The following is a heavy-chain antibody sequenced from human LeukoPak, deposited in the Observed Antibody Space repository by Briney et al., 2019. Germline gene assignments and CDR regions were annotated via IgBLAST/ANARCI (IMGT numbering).Heavy chain of an antibody. D-gene: IGHD1-14*01. CDR1: GFTLTNNW. CDR2: VNTYGTNT. CDR3: AREFSPEDAFDL. J-gene: IGHJ3*01. V-gene: IGHV3-74*01. Sequence: PGGSLRLSCTASGFTLTNNWIHWVRHVPGKGLEWVSRVNTYGTNTNYADSVRGRFTISRDNAKNTLYLQMDSLRAEDSAIYYCAREFSPEDAFDLWGQGTRVTVSS.